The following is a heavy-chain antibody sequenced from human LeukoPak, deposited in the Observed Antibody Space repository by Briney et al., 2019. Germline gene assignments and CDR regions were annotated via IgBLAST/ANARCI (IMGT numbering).Heavy chain of an antibody. CDR2: IYYSGGT. V-gene: IGHV4-4*02. CDR3: ARHSISGYALDY. D-gene: IGHD5-12*01. Sequence: SGTLSLTCAVSGGSISSEYWWMWVRQPPGKGLEWIGEIYYSGGTNYNPSLKSRVTISVDTSKNQFSLRLTSVTAADTAVYYCARHSISGYALDYWGQGSRVTVSS. J-gene: IGHJ4*02. CDR1: GGSISSEYW.